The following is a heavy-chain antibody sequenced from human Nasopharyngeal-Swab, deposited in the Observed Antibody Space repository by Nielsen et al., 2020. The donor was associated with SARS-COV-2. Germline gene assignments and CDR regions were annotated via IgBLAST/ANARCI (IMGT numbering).Heavy chain of an antibody. CDR2: IYTSGST. V-gene: IGHV4-61*02. Sequence: SETLSLTCTVSGGSISSGSYYWSWNRQPAGKGLEWIGRIYTSGSTNYNPSLKSRVTISVDTSKKQFSLKLSSVTAADTAVYYCASGGNYYDSSGLFDYWGQGTLVTVSS. CDR1: GGSISSGSYY. CDR3: ASGGNYYDSSGLFDY. D-gene: IGHD3-22*01. J-gene: IGHJ4*02.